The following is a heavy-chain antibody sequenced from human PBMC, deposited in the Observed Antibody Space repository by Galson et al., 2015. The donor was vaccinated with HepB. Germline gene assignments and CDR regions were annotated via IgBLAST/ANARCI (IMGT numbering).Heavy chain of an antibody. CDR3: AKDIFSKYQLLEGYYYYGMDV. Sequence: SLRLSCAASGFTFDDYTMHWVRQAPGKGLEWVSLISWDGGSTYYADSVKGRFTISRDNSKNSLYLQMNSLRTEDTALYYCAKDIFSKYQLLEGYYYYGMDVWGQGTTVTVSS. J-gene: IGHJ6*02. CDR1: GFTFDDYT. V-gene: IGHV3-43*01. D-gene: IGHD2-2*01. CDR2: ISWDGGST.